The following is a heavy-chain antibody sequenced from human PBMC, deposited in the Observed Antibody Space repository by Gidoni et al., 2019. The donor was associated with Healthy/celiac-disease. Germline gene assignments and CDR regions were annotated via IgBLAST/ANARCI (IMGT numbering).Heavy chain of an antibody. CDR1: GFTFSSYG. J-gene: IGHJ4*02. CDR2: ISYDGSNK. CDR3: AKEPMAAVAGGRQFDY. D-gene: IGHD6-19*01. V-gene: IGHV3-30*18. Sequence: QVQLVESGGGVVQPGRSLRLSCAASGFTFSSYGMHWVRQAPGKGLEWVAVISYDGSNKYYADSVKCRFTISRDNSKNTLYLQMNSLRAEDTAVYYCAKEPMAAVAGGRQFDYWGQGTLVTVSS.